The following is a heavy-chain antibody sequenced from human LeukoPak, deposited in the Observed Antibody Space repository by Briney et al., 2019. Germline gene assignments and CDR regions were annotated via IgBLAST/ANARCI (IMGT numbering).Heavy chain of an antibody. Sequence: ASVKVSCKVSGDTLTDLSMHWVRQAPGKGLEWMGGFDPEEGETVNAQKFRGRVTMTEDTSTDTAYMELSSLRSDDTAVYYCATGIAAMFYWGQGTLVTVSS. J-gene: IGHJ4*02. D-gene: IGHD6-6*01. V-gene: IGHV1-24*01. CDR1: GDTLTDLS. CDR3: ATGIAAMFY. CDR2: FDPEEGET.